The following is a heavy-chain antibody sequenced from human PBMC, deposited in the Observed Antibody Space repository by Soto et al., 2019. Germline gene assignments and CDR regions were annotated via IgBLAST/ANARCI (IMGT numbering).Heavy chain of an antibody. CDR2: IYQSGAT. J-gene: IGHJ4*02. CDR3: ARGLPASDY. Sequence: PSETLSLTCAVSGGSITGAGFSWGWIRQPPGKGLEWIGYIYQSGATNYNPSLKSRLTISVDTSKNQFSLKLGSVTAADTAVYYCARGLPASDYWGQGTLVTVSS. V-gene: IGHV4-30-2*01. CDR1: GGSITGAGFS. D-gene: IGHD2-2*01.